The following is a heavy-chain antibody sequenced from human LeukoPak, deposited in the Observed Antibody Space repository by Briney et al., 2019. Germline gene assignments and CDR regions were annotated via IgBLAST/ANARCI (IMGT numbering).Heavy chain of an antibody. CDR1: GFTFNAYA. J-gene: IGHJ4*02. CDR3: AKRVAGRGYYFDY. CDR2: ISYDGSTK. Sequence: GGSLRLSRAASGFTFNAYASYWVRQAPGKGLEWVTFISYDGSTKYDADAVRGRLTIYREYSQNTLYMQMNTLRAEDTAVYYCAKRVAGRGYYFDYWGQGTLVTVSS. D-gene: IGHD6-19*01. V-gene: IGHV3-30-3*02.